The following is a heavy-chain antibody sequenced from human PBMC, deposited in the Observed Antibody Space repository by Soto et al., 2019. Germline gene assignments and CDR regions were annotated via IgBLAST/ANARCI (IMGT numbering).Heavy chain of an antibody. V-gene: IGHV4-39*01. Sequence: QLQLQESGPGLVKPSETLSLTCTVSGGSIRSTSYYWGWIRQPPGKGLEWIGSNYYSGSTYYNPSLKSRITISVDTSKNQFSLKLSSVTATNTAVYYCASRRIHTTIAFDIWGQGTMVIVSS. CDR3: ASRRIHTTIAFDI. D-gene: IGHD3-9*01. J-gene: IGHJ3*02. CDR2: NYYSGST. CDR1: GGSIRSTSYY.